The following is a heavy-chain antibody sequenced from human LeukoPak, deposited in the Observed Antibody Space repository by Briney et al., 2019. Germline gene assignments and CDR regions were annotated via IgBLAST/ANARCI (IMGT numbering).Heavy chain of an antibody. CDR2: IYYSGGT. V-gene: IGHV4-39*07. Sequence: SETLSLRCTVSGGSVTGSPYYWGWIRQPPGKGLEWIASIYYSGGTYYNPSLMGRVTISLGTSNNQFSLKLSSVTAADTAVYYCASDPITMIPWGQGTLVTVSS. CDR3: ASDPITMIP. D-gene: IGHD3-22*01. CDR1: GGSVTGSPYY. J-gene: IGHJ5*02.